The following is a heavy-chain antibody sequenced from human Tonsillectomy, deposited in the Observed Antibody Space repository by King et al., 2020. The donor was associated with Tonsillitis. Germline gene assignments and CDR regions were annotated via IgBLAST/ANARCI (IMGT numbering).Heavy chain of an antibody. Sequence: QLVQSGGGVVQPGRSLRLSCAASGFTFSSYAIHWVRQAPGKGLEWVAVISYDGSNRYYADSLKGRFTISRNNSKNTLYLQMNSLRAEDTAVYYCARNYYDSGDYSNAMDVWGQGTTVTVSS. CDR3: ARNYYDSGDYSNAMDV. V-gene: IGHV3-33*05. CDR2: ISYDGSNR. CDR1: GFTFSSYA. D-gene: IGHD3-22*01. J-gene: IGHJ6*02.